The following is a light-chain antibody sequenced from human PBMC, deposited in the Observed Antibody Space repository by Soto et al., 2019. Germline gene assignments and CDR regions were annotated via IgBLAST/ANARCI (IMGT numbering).Light chain of an antibody. J-gene: IGLJ3*02. CDR2: EVS. Sequence: QSALTQPASVSGSPGQSITLSCTGTSSDVGGYDYVSWYQQHPGKAPKLIISEVSNRPSGVSNRFSGSKSGNTASLTISGRQDEDEADYYCSSYSSSSIWVFGGGTKVTVL. CDR3: SSYSSSSIWV. V-gene: IGLV2-14*01. CDR1: SSDVGGYDY.